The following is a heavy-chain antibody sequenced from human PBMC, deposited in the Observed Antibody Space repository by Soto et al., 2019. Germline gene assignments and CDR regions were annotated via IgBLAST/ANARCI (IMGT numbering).Heavy chain of an antibody. CDR3: AIEAPPYCGGDCYSPDY. CDR1: GYTFTSYG. D-gene: IGHD2-21*02. J-gene: IGHJ4*02. V-gene: IGHV1-18*01. CDR2: ISAYNGNT. Sequence: ASVKVSCKASGYTFTSYGISWVRQAPGQGLEWMGWISAYNGNTNYAQKLQGRVTMTTDTSTSTAYMELRSLRSDDTAVYYCAIEAPPYCGGDCYSPDYWGQGTLVTVSS.